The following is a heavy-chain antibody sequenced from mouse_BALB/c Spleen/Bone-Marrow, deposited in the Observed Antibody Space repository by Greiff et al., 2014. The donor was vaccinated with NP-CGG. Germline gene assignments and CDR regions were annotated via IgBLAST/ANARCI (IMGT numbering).Heavy chain of an antibody. J-gene: IGHJ3*01. D-gene: IGHD1-1*01. V-gene: IGHV14-3*02. CDR2: IDPANGNT. CDR1: GFNIKDTY. Sequence: EVQLQQSGAEFVKPGASVKLSCTASGFNIKDTYMHWVKQRPEQGLEWIGRIDPANGNTKYDPKFQGKATITADTSSNTAYLQLSSLTSEDTAVYYCASYYYGSSLFAYWGQGTLVTVSA. CDR3: ASYYYGSSLFAY.